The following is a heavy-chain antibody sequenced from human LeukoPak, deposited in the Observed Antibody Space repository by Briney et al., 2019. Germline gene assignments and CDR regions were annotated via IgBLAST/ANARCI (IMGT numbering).Heavy chain of an antibody. J-gene: IGHJ6*02. CDR2: IYYSGST. D-gene: IGHD6-19*01. CDR3: ARAEYSSGWFPMDV. CDR1: GGSISSYY. V-gene: IGHV4-59*01. Sequence: SETLSLTCTVSGGSISSYYWSWIRQPPGKGLEWIWYIYYSGSTNYNPSLKSRVTISVDTSKNQFSLKLSSVTAADTAVYYCARAEYSSGWFPMDVWGQGTTVTVSS.